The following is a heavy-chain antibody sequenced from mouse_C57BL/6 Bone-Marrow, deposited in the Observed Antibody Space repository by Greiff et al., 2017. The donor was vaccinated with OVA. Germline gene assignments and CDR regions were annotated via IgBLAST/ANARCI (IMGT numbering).Heavy chain of an antibody. D-gene: IGHD3-2*02. CDR2: ILPGSGST. Sequence: VQLQQSGAELMKPGASVKLSCKATGYTFTGYWIEWVKQRPGHGLEWIGEILPGSGSTNYNEKIKGKATFTADTSSNTAYMQLSSLTTEDSAIYYCARSSSSGYVSYYYAMDYWGQGTSVTVSS. J-gene: IGHJ4*01. CDR3: ARSSSSGYVSYYYAMDY. CDR1: GYTFTGYW. V-gene: IGHV1-9*01.